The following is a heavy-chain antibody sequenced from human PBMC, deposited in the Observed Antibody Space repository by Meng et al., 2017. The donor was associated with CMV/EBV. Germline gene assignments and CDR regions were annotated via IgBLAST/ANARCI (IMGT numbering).Heavy chain of an antibody. CDR2: ISSSGSTI. J-gene: IGHJ4*02. D-gene: IGHD4-23*01. V-gene: IGHV3-11*01. Sequence: CAASGFTFSDYYMRWIRQAPGKGLEWVSYISSSGSTIYYADSAKGRFTISRDNAKNSLYLQMNSLRAEDTAVYYCARANPGNVYFDYWGQGTLVTVSS. CDR3: ARANPGNVYFDY. CDR1: GFTFSDYY.